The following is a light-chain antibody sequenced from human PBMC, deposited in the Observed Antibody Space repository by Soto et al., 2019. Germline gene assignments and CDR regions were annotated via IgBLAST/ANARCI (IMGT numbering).Light chain of an antibody. CDR1: QSNSAW. V-gene: IGKV1-5*03. CDR2: KAS. Sequence: DIQMTQSPSTLSASVGERVTITCRASQSNSAWLAWYQQKPGKAPKLLIYKASNVESGVPSRFSGSGSGTEFTLTISSLQPDDFATYYCQQYHSYPLTFGQGTRLEIK. J-gene: IGKJ5*01. CDR3: QQYHSYPLT.